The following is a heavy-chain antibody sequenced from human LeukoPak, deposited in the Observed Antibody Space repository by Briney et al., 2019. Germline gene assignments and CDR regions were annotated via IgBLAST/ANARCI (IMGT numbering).Heavy chain of an antibody. J-gene: IGHJ4*02. CDR3: AKTYSSGWLGDFDC. CDR2: ISGSDGST. V-gene: IGHV3-23*01. CDR1: GFTFSTYG. Sequence: GESLRLSCAASGFTFSTYGMSWVRQAPGKGLEWVSGISGSDGSTYYADSVKGRFTISRDDSKNTLYLQMNSLRAEDTAVYYCAKTYSSGWLGDFDCWGQGTLVTVSS. D-gene: IGHD6-19*01.